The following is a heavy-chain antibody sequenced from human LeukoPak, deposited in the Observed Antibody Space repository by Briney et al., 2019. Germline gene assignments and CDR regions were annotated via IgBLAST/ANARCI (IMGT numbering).Heavy chain of an antibody. D-gene: IGHD4-17*01. CDR3: ARGPEFTVTTEDYFDY. J-gene: IGHJ4*02. CDR2: MNPNSGNT. CDR1: GYTSTSYD. Sequence: ASVKVSCKASGYTSTSYDINWVRQATGQGLEWMGWMNPNSGNTGYAQKFQGRVTMTRNTSISTAYMELSSLRSEDTAVYYCARGPEFTVTTEDYFDYWGQGTLVTVSS. V-gene: IGHV1-8*01.